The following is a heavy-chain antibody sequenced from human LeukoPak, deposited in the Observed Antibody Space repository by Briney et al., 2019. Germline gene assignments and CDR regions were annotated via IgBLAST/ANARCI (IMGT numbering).Heavy chain of an antibody. J-gene: IGHJ5*02. V-gene: IGHV4-34*01. D-gene: IGHD1-1*01. CDR3: GRDGYRGLYNWFDP. CDR2: SNHSGNT. Sequence: PSETLSLTCAVYGGSFSGYYWSWTRQPPGKGLECIGESNHSGNTNYNPSLKSRVTISVDTSKNQFFLKLSSVTAADTAVYYCGRDGYRGLYNWFDPWGQGTLVTVSS. CDR1: GGSFSGYY.